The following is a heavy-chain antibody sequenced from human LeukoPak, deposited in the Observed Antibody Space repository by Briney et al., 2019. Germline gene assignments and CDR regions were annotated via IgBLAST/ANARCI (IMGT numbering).Heavy chain of an antibody. J-gene: IGHJ2*01. CDR2: TYYRSKWYS. Sequence: SQTLSLTCAISGDSVSSNSAAWNWIRQSPSRGLEWLGRTYYRSKWYSDYAVSVRSRITINTDTSKNQFSLQLNSVTAADTAVYYCARYIVGDNWYFDLWGRGTLVTVSS. CDR3: ARYIVGDNWYFDL. CDR1: GDSVSSNSAA. V-gene: IGHV6-1*01. D-gene: IGHD3-16*01.